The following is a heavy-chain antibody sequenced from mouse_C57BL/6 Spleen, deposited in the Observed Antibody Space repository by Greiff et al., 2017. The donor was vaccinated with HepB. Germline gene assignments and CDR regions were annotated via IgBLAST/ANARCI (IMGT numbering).Heavy chain of an antibody. CDR1: GFSLTSYG. CDR3: ARMGEWLLSWFAY. CDR2: IWSGGST. D-gene: IGHD2-3*01. J-gene: IGHJ3*01. V-gene: IGHV2-2*01. Sequence: VMLVESGPGLVQPSQSLSITCTVSGFSLTSYGVHWVRQSPGKGLEWLGVIWSGGSTDYNAAFISRLSISKDNSKSQVFLKMNSLQADDTAIYYCARMGEWLLSWFAYWGQGTLVTVSA.